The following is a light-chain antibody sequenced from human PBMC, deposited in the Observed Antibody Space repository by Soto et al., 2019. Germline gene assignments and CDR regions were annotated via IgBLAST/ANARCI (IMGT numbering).Light chain of an antibody. J-gene: IGLJ2*01. CDR1: SSDVGAYNY. Sequence: SVLTQPPSASGSPGQSVTISCTGTSSDVGAYNYVSWYQQHPGKAPKLMIYEVTKRPSGVPDRFSGSKSGNTASLTVSGLQAEDEADYYCSSYAGSNNLVFGGGTKVTVL. CDR3: SSYAGSNNLV. CDR2: EVT. V-gene: IGLV2-8*01.